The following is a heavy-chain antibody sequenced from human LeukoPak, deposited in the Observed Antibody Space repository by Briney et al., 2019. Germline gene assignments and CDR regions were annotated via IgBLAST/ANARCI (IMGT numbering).Heavy chain of an antibody. CDR1: GGTFSSYA. D-gene: IGHD5-24*01. J-gene: IGHJ4*02. CDR3: ARQRDGYPFGY. Sequence: ASVKVSCKASGGTFSSYAISWARQAPGQGLEWMGWISAYNGNTNYAQKLQGRVTMTTDTSTSTAYMELRSLRSDDTAVYYCARQRDGYPFGYWGQGTLVTVSS. V-gene: IGHV1-18*01. CDR2: ISAYNGNT.